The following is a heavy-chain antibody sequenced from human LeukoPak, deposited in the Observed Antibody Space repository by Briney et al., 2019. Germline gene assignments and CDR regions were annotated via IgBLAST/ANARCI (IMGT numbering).Heavy chain of an antibody. J-gene: IGHJ5*02. V-gene: IGHV4-59*01. CDR3: ARGVAAAVYFDP. CDR2: IYYSGST. CDR1: GGSISNYY. Sequence: SETLSLTCTVSGGSISNYYWSWIRQPPGKGLEWIGYIYYSGSTNYNPSLKSRVTISIDTSKNQFSLKLCSVTAADTAVYYCARGVAAAVYFDPWGQGTLVTVSS. D-gene: IGHD6-13*01.